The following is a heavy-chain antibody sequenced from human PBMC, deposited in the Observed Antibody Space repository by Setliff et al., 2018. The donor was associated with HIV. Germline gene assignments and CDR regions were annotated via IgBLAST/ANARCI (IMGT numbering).Heavy chain of an antibody. CDR1: GGSTSSSSYY. CDR2: IYYSGNT. Sequence: ETLSLTCIVSGGSTSSSSYYWGWIRQPPGKGLEWIGYIYYSGNTYYNPSLKSRVTISVDTSKNQFSLKLSSVTAEDTAVYYCARDRGGYYDSSGYYFDCWGQGTLVTVSS. D-gene: IGHD3-22*01. J-gene: IGHJ4*02. CDR3: ARDRGGYYDSSGYYFDC. V-gene: IGHV4-39*07.